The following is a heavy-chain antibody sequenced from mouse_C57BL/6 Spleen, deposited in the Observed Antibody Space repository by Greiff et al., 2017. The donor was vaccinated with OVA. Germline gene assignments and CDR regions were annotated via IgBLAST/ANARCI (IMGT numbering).Heavy chain of an antibody. CDR2: INPYNGGT. V-gene: IGHV1-19*01. CDR1: GYTFTDYY. Sequence: VQLQQSGPVLVKPGASVKMSCKASGYTFTDYYMNWVKQSHGKSLEWIGVINPYNGGTSYNQKFKGKATLTVDKSSSTAYMELNSLTSEDSAVYYCARPYYYGSSLHFDYWGQGTTLTVSS. CDR3: ARPYYYGSSLHFDY. J-gene: IGHJ2*01. D-gene: IGHD1-1*01.